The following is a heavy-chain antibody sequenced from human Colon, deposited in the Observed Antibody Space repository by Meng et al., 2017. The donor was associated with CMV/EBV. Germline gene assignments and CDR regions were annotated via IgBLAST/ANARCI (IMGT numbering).Heavy chain of an antibody. CDR1: GVSISNYW. J-gene: IGHJ4*02. CDR3: VKDLRGSHSLYYFDS. D-gene: IGHD5/OR15-5a*01. CDR2: ISSNGNSI. Sequence: GVSISNYWVQWVSQAPGKGLGWIARISSNGNSITYADSVKGRFTISRDNAKSTVYLQMNSLRAEDTAVYYCVKDLRGSHSLYYFDSWGQGTLVTVSS. V-gene: IGHV3-74*03.